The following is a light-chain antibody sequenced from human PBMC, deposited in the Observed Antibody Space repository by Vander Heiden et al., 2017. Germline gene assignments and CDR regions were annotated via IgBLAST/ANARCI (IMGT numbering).Light chain of an antibody. CDR1: QSIYSW. J-gene: IGKJ1*01. Sequence: DIQMTQSPSTLSAYAGDRVTITCRASQSIYSWLAWYQQEPGKAPKLLIYKASTLESGVPSRFSGSGSGTEFTLTISSLQPDDFATYYCQQYNSYPWTFGQGTKVEIK. CDR3: QQYNSYPWT. V-gene: IGKV1-5*03. CDR2: KAS.